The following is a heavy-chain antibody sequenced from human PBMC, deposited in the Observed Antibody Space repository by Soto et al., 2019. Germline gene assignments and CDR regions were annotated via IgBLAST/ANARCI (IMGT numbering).Heavy chain of an antibody. V-gene: IGHV3-23*01. CDR1: GFTFSSYA. J-gene: IGHJ6*02. D-gene: IGHD2-15*01. Sequence: AGGSLRLSCAASGFTFSSYAMSWVRQAPGKGLEWVSAISGSGGSTYYADSVKGRFTISRDNSKNTLYLQMNSLRAEDTAVYYCAKDLTTTMYCSGGSCRGAIWDYYYGMDVWGQGTTVTVSS. CDR3: AKDLTTTMYCSGGSCRGAIWDYYYGMDV. CDR2: ISGSGGST.